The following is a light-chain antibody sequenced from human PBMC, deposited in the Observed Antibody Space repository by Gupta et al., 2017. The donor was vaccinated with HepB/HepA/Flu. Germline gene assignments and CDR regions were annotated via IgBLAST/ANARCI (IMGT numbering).Light chain of an antibody. CDR1: SSDVGGYNY. Sequence: QSALTQPPSASGSPGQSVTISCTGTSSDVGGYNYVSWYQQHPGKAPKLMIYEGRKRPSGVPDRFSGSRSGNTASLTVSGLQAEDEDDYYCSAYAGSKGVFGGGTKLTVL. J-gene: IGLJ2*01. CDR2: EGR. V-gene: IGLV2-8*01. CDR3: SAYAGSKGV.